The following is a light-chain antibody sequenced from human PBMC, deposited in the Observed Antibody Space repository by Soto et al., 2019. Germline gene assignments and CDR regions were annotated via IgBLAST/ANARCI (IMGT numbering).Light chain of an antibody. J-gene: IGKJ1*01. V-gene: IGKV3-20*01. CDR1: QSVNSNY. CDR2: GAS. Sequence: EIVLTQSPGTLSLSPGERATLSCRASQSVNSNYLAWYQQKPGQGPRLLMYGASSRATGIPDRFSGSGSGTDFXLXXSXLXPEXXXXXXXQXXDNSPRTFGQGTKVEIK. CDR3: QXXDNSPRT.